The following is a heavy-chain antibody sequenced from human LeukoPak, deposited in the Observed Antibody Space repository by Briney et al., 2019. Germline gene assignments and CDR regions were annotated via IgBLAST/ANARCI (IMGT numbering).Heavy chain of an antibody. CDR2: IKEYGTET. Sequence: GGSLRLSCVVSGLTFSNCRMTWVRQAPGRGLEWVANIKEYGTETSYVGSVKGRFTISRDNAKNSLYLQMNSLRAEDTALYYCARDEFGPLAFWGRGTLVTVSP. D-gene: IGHD3/OR15-3a*01. J-gene: IGHJ4*02. CDR3: ARDEFGPLAF. V-gene: IGHV3-7*05. CDR1: GLTFSNCR.